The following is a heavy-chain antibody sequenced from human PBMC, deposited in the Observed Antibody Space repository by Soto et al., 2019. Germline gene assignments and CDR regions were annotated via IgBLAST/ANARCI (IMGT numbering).Heavy chain of an antibody. CDR1: GFTFSSYG. D-gene: IGHD2-8*01. CDR3: AKGGVDGAPYYFDY. V-gene: IGHV3-30*18. J-gene: IGHJ4*02. CDR2: ISYDGSNK. Sequence: QVQLVESGGGVVQPGRSLRLSCAASGFTFSSYGMHWVRQAPGKGLEWVAVISYDGSNKYYADSVKGRFTISRDNSKNTLYLQMNSLRAEDTAVYYCAKGGVDGAPYYFDYWGQGTLVTVSS.